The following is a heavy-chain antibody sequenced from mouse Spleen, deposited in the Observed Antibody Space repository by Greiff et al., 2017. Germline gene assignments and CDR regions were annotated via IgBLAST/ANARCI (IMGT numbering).Heavy chain of an antibody. D-gene: IGHD1-2*01. CDR3: ARFGITTGGWYFDV. Sequence: VQLQQSGAELARPGASVKMSCKASGYTFTTYTMHWVKQRPGQGLEWIGYINPSSGYTKYNQKFKDKATLTADKSSSTAYMQLSSLTSEDSTVYYCARFGITTGGWYFDVWGAGTTVTVSS. CDR2: INPSSGYT. CDR1: GYTFTTYT. V-gene: IGHV1-4*01. J-gene: IGHJ1*01.